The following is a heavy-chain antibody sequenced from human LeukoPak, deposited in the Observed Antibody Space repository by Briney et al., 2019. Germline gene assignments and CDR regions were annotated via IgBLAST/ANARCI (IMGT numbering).Heavy chain of an antibody. CDR1: GFTFDDYG. CDR3: ARDNYYAFDY. J-gene: IGHJ4*02. Sequence: PGGSLRLSCAASGFTFDDYGMSWVRQAPGKGLEWVSGINWNGGSTGYADSVKGRFTISREKAKKSLYLQMSSLRAEDTALYYCARDNYYAFDYWGQGTLVTVSS. D-gene: IGHD3-10*01. V-gene: IGHV3-20*04. CDR2: INWNGGST.